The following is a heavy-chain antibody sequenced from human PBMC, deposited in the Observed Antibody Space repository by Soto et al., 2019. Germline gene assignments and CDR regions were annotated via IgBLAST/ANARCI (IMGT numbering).Heavy chain of an antibody. J-gene: IGHJ4*02. Sequence: RASVKVSCKASGYTFTSYGISWVRQAPGQGLEWMGWISAYNGNTNYAQKLQGRVTMTTDTSTSTAYMELRSLRSDDTAVYYCARSRGYCSGGSCYFDYWGQGTLVTVSS. V-gene: IGHV1-18*01. CDR2: ISAYNGNT. D-gene: IGHD2-15*01. CDR1: GYTFTSYG. CDR3: ARSRGYCSGGSCYFDY.